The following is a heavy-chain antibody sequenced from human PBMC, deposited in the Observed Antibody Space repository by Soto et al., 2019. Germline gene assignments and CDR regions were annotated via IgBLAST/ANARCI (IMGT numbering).Heavy chain of an antibody. J-gene: IGHJ6*03. V-gene: IGHV3-23*01. CDR1: GFIFNNFA. CDR3: AKGSRVDYYYYYMDV. CDR2: ISGSGSAT. Sequence: PGGSLRLSCAASGFIFNNFAMSWVRQAPGKGLEWVAAISGSGSATYYADSVKGRFTISRDNSKNTVYLQMNSLRAEDTAVYYCAKGSRVDYYYYYMDVWGKGTTVTVSS.